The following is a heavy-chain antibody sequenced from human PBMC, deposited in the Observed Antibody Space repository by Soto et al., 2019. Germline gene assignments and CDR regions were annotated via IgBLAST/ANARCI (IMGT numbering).Heavy chain of an antibody. Sequence: PGGSLRLSCAASGFTFSSYAMSWARQAPGKGLEWVSAISGSGGSTYYADSVKGRFTISRDNSKNTLYLQMNSLRAEDTAVYYCAKDNYGGNSNWFDPWGQGTLVTVSS. CDR3: AKDNYGGNSNWFDP. V-gene: IGHV3-23*01. J-gene: IGHJ5*02. D-gene: IGHD4-17*01. CDR2: ISGSGGST. CDR1: GFTFSSYA.